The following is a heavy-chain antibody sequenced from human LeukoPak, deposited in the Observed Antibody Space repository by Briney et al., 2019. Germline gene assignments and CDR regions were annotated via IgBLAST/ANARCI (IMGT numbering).Heavy chain of an antibody. V-gene: IGHV3-21*01. CDR3: ARATVTPPDYYYYYYMDV. CDR2: ISSSSSYI. CDR1: GFTFSSYS. D-gene: IGHD4-17*01. Sequence: SGGSLRLSCAASGFTFSSYSMNWVRQAPGKGLEWVSSISSSSSYIYYADSVKGRFTISRDNAKNSLYLQMNSLRAEDTAVYYCARATVTPPDYYYYYYMDVWGKGTTVTVSS. J-gene: IGHJ6*03.